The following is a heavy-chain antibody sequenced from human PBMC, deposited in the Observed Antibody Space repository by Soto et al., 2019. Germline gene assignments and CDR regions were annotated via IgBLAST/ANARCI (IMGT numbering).Heavy chain of an antibody. CDR1: GFTFSSYA. Sequence: PGGSLRLSCAASGFTFSSYAMHWVRQAPGKGLEWVAVISYDGSNKYHADSVKGRFTISRDNSKNTLYLQMNSLRDEDTAVYYCERDHHYGMDVWGQGTTVTVSS. V-gene: IGHV3-30-3*01. CDR2: ISYDGSNK. J-gene: IGHJ6*02. CDR3: ERDHHYGMDV.